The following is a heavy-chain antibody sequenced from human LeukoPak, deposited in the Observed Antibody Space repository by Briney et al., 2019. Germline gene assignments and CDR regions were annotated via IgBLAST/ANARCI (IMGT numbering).Heavy chain of an antibody. CDR2: IYPGDSDT. D-gene: IGHD3-3*01. Sequence: GASLKISFKGSGYSFTSYWIGWVRQMPGKGLEWMGIIYPGDSDTRYSPSFQGQVTISADKSISTAYLQWSSLKASDTAMYYCATSLFRSGYYTMGYYFDYWGQGTLVTVSS. V-gene: IGHV5-51*01. CDR3: ATSLFRSGYYTMGYYFDY. CDR1: GYSFTSYW. J-gene: IGHJ4*02.